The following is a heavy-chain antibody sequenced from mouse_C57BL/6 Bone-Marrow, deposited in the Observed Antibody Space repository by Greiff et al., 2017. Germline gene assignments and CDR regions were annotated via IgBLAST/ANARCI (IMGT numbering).Heavy chain of an antibody. D-gene: IGHD2-5*01. V-gene: IGHV1-55*01. CDR3: ARPDYSNYWYVDV. CDR2: IYPGSGST. J-gene: IGHJ1*03. Sequence: QVHVKQPGAELVKPGASVKMSCKASGYTFTSYWITWVKQRPGQGLEWIGDIYPGSGSTNYNEKFKSKATLTVDTSSSTAYMQLGSLTSGDSAVYYGARPDYSNYWYVDVWGTGATVGVCS. CDR1: GYTFTSYW.